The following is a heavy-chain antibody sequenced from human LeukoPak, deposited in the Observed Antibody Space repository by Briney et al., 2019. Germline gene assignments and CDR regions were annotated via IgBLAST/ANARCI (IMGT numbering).Heavy chain of an antibody. V-gene: IGHV3-48*01. D-gene: IGHD2-2*01. CDR1: GFTFSNHW. CDR2: ISSSSSTI. CDR3: ARAGSSIVVVPAAPDY. Sequence: PGGSLRLSCVASGFTFSNHWMTWVRQAPGKGLEWVSYISSSSSTIYYADSVKGRFTISRDNAKNSLYLQMNSLRAEDTAVYYCARAGSSIVVVPAAPDYWGQGTLVTVSS. J-gene: IGHJ4*02.